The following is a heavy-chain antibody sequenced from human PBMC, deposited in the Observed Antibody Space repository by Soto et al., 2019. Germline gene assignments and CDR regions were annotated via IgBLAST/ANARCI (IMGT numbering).Heavy chain of an antibody. CDR2: IQSKADGGTA. J-gene: IGHJ2*01. Sequence: GGSLRFSCAASGFSFHGVWMSWVRQTPGKGLEWVGRIQSKADGGTAEYGTPLKGRATISRDDSTNTLDLLMNNLKTEDTGVYFCVRILQYFGAPRAYFDLWGRGTLVTV. CDR1: GFSFHGVW. D-gene: IGHD3-10*01. V-gene: IGHV3-15*01. CDR3: VRILQYFGAPRAYFDL.